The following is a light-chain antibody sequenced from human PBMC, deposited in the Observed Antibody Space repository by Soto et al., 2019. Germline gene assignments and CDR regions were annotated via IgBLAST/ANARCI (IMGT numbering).Light chain of an antibody. V-gene: IGKV4-1*01. J-gene: IGKJ2*01. CDR2: WAS. Sequence: DIVMTQSPDSLAVSLGERATINCKSSQSVLYSSNNKNYLAWYQQKPGQPPKLLIYWASTRESGVPDRFSGSGSGTHFTLTISSLQAEDGAVYYGQQYYSTLMYTFGQGTKLEIK. CDR1: QSVLYSSNNKNY. CDR3: QQYYSTLMYT.